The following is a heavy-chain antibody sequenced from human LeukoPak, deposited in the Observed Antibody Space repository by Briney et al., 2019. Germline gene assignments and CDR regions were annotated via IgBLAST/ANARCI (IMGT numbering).Heavy chain of an antibody. CDR2: INPNSGGT. V-gene: IGHV1-2*02. CDR3: ARDAHNGYEFHGWFDP. CDR1: GYTFTDYY. D-gene: IGHD5-12*01. J-gene: IGHJ5*02. Sequence: GASVKVSCKASGYTFTDYYIHWVRQAPGQGLEWMGWINPNSGGTKYAQKFQGRVTMTTDTSISTAYMEMSRLTSDDTAVYYCARDAHNGYEFHGWFDPWGQGALVTVSS.